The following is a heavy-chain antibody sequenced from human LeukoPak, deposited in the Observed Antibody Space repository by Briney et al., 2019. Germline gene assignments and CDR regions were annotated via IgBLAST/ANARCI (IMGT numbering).Heavy chain of an antibody. CDR2: IKQDGSER. Sequence: GGSLRLSCAGTGFSFSSYWMNWVRQAPGKGLEWVASIKQDGSERNYVDSAKGRFTISRDNAKISVYLQMNSLGAEDTAVYYCARRTRYSGGRDAFDIWGQGTMVTVSS. CDR1: GFSFSSYW. CDR3: ARRTRYSGGRDAFDI. J-gene: IGHJ3*02. V-gene: IGHV3-7*01. D-gene: IGHD2-21*01.